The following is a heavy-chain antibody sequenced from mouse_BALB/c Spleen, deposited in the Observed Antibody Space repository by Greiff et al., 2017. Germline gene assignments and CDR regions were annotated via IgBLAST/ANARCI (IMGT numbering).Heavy chain of an antibody. D-gene: IGHD2-4*01. Sequence: EVQLQQSGAELVKPGASVKLSCTASGFNIKDTYMHWVKQRPEQGLEWIGRIDPANGNTKYDPKFQGTATITADTSSNTAYLQLSSLTSEDTAVYYCARRGITTGYAMDYWGQGTSVTVSS. CDR1: GFNIKDTY. CDR2: IDPANGNT. V-gene: IGHV14-3*02. CDR3: ARRGITTGYAMDY. J-gene: IGHJ4*01.